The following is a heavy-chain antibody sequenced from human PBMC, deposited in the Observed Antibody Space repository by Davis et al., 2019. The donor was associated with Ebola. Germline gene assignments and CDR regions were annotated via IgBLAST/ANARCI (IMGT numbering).Heavy chain of an antibody. J-gene: IGHJ3*02. CDR3: ARDLYPQITMMIEGHAFDI. Sequence: ASVKVSCKASGYTFTGYYMHWVRQAPGQGLEWMGRINPNSGGTNYAQKFQGRVTMTRDTSTSTVYMELSSLRSEDTAVYYCARDLYPQITMMIEGHAFDIWGQGTMVTVSS. D-gene: IGHD3-22*01. CDR2: INPNSGGT. CDR1: GYTFTGYY. V-gene: IGHV1-2*06.